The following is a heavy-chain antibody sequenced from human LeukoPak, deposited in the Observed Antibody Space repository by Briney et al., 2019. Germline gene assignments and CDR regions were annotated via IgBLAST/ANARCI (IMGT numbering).Heavy chain of an antibody. Sequence: GESLKISCKGSGYSFTSYWIGWVRQVPGKGLEWMGIIYPGDSDTRYSPSFQGQVTISADKSISTAYLQWSSLKASDTAMYYCARTPSYYYDSSGYYQPSNPFDYWGQGTLVTVSS. V-gene: IGHV5-51*01. CDR2: IYPGDSDT. J-gene: IGHJ4*02. CDR3: ARTPSYYYDSSGYYQPSNPFDY. D-gene: IGHD3-22*01. CDR1: GYSFTSYW.